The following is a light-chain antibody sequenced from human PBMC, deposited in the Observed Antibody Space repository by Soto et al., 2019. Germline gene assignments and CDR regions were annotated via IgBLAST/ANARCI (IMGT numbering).Light chain of an antibody. CDR1: QSISSW. CDR2: AAS. V-gene: IGKV1-5*01. Sequence: DIQMTQSPSTLSGSVGDRVTITCRASQSISSWLAWYQQRPGKAPKLLIYAASTLQSGVPSRFSGSGSGTEFTLTISSLQPEDFATYYCQQLNSYPITFGQATRLEIK. CDR3: QQLNSYPIT. J-gene: IGKJ5*01.